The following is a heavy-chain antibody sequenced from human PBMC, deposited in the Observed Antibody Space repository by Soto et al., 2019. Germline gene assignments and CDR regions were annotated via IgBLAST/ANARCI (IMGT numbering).Heavy chain of an antibody. CDR2: ISGSGGST. CDR3: AKDKSVMGAFDI. J-gene: IGHJ3*02. CDR1: GFTFSSYA. V-gene: IGHV3-23*01. D-gene: IGHD2-21*01. Sequence: EVQLLESGGGLVQPGGSLRLSCAASGFTFSSYAMSWVRQAPGKGLEWVSAISGSGGSTYYADSVKGRFIISRDNSKNTLYLQMNSLRAEDTAVYYCAKDKSVMGAFDIWGQGTMVTVSS.